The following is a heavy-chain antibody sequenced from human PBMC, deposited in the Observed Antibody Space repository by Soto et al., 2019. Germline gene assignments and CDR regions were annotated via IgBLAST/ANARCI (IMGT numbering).Heavy chain of an antibody. Sequence: QGQLVQSGAEVKKPGASVKVSGRASGYTFTDYDISWVRQAPGQGLEWMGWISVDNGNTKYVESLQGRVTMTTDTSTSTAYMEVRSLRSDDTAVYYCARTSVSNNNWFDPWGQGTLVAVSS. V-gene: IGHV1-18*01. CDR1: GYTFTDYD. D-gene: IGHD4-4*01. J-gene: IGHJ5*02. CDR2: ISVDNGNT. CDR3: ARTSVSNNNWFDP.